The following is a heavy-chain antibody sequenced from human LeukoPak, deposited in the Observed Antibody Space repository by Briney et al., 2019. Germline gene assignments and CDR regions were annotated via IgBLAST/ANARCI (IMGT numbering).Heavy chain of an antibody. J-gene: IGHJ4*02. CDR2: MSYSGST. CDR1: GGSISSSNHY. CDR3: ARADSSVYYG. V-gene: IGHV4-39*01. D-gene: IGHD3-22*01. Sequence: SETLSLTCTVSGGSISSSNHYWGWIRQPPGKGLEWIGSMSYSGSTSYNPSLKSRVTISVDTSKNQFSLRLSSVTAADTAVYYCARADSSVYYGWGQGTLVTVSS.